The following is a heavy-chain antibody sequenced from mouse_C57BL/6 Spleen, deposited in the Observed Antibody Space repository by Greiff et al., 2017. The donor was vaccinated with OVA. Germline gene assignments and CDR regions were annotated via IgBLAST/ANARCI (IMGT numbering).Heavy chain of an antibody. D-gene: IGHD1-2*01. V-gene: IGHV5-17*01. CDR2: ISSGSSTI. Sequence: EVHLVESGGGLVKPGGSLKLSCAASGFTFSDYGMHWVRQAPEKGLEWVAYISSGSSTIYYADTVKGRFTISRDNAKNTLFLQMTSLRSEDTAMYYCARDYYGPYYYAMDYWGQVTSVTVSS. CDR3: ARDYYGPYYYAMDY. J-gene: IGHJ4*01. CDR1: GFTFSDYG.